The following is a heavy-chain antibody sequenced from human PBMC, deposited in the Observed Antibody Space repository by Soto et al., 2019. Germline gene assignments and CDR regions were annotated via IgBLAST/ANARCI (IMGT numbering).Heavy chain of an antibody. V-gene: IGHV4-59*01. J-gene: IGHJ2*01. CDR2: IYYSGST. D-gene: IGHD3-10*01. CDR1: GGSISSYY. Sequence: QVQLQESGPGLVKPSETLSLTCTVSGGSISSYYWSWIRQPPGKGLEWIGYIYYSGSTNYNPSLKSRVTISVDTSKNQFSLKLSSVTAADTAVYYCAREAGIGFGDGYFDLWGRGTLVTVSS. CDR3: AREAGIGFGDGYFDL.